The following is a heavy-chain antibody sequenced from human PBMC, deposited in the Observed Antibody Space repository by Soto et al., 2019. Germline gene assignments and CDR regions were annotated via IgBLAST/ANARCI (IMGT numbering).Heavy chain of an antibody. Sequence: EVQLVESGGGLVQPGGSLRLSCAASGFSLSGYWMNWVRQAPGRGLEWVAIIEQDGSERYYVDSVKGRFTISRDNAKNSLYLQMSSLRVEDTALYYCARSSGWLHDYWGQGTLVTVSS. CDR1: GFSLSGYW. V-gene: IGHV3-7*01. CDR2: IEQDGSER. CDR3: ARSSGWLHDY. D-gene: IGHD6-19*01. J-gene: IGHJ4*02.